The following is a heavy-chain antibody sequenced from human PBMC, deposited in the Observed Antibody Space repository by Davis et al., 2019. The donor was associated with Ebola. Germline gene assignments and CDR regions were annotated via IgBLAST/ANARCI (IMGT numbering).Heavy chain of an antibody. CDR2: IRSKAYGGKT. V-gene: IGHV3-49*04. D-gene: IGHD6-6*01. J-gene: IGHJ6*02. CDR1: GFTFGDYA. Sequence: PGGSLRLSCTASGFTFGDYAMNWVRQAPGKGLEWVGFIRSKAYGGKTQYAASVKGRFTISRDDSKSIAYMQMNSLKTEDTAVYYCTRDLKQPRPSYYYGMDVWGQGTTVTVSS. CDR3: TRDLKQPRPSYYYGMDV.